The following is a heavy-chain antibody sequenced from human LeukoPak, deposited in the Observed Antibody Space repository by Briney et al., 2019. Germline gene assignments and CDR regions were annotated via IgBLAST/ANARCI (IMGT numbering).Heavy chain of an antibody. CDR1: GGSISSYY. CDR2: IYYSGST. D-gene: IGHD3-3*01. V-gene: IGHV4-59*01. Sequence: PSETLSLTCTVSGGSISSYYWSWIRQPPGKGLEWIGYIYYSGSTNYNPSLKSRVTISVDTSKNQFSLKLSSVTAADTAAYYCARVGTEGRIGVVIIPNYWYFDLWGRGTLVTVSS. J-gene: IGHJ2*01. CDR3: ARVGTEGRIGVVIIPNYWYFDL.